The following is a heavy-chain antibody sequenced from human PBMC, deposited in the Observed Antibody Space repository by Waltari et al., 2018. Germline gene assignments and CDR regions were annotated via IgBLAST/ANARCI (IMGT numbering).Heavy chain of an antibody. CDR1: GGSFSGYY. J-gene: IGHJ4*02. D-gene: IGHD4-17*01. Sequence: QVQLQQWGAGLLKPSETLSLTCAVYGGSFSGYYWSWIRQPPGKGLEWIGEINHSGSTNYNPSLKSRVTISVDTSKNQFSLKLSSVTAADTAVYYCARRVLRSQRAFDYWGQGTLVTVSS. CDR3: ARRVLRSQRAFDY. CDR2: INHSGST. V-gene: IGHV4-34*01.